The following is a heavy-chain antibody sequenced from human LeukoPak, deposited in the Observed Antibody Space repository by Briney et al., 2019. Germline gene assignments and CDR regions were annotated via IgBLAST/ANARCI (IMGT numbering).Heavy chain of an antibody. Sequence: GGSLRLSCAASGFTLSSYAMSWVRQAPGKGLEWVSAIDVTTGGSYYADSVKGRFTISRDTFQNTLYLQLNSLRVDDTAVYYCAKVNYYQPYFWGQGTLVTVST. CDR2: IDVTTGGS. V-gene: IGHV3-23*01. CDR3: AKVNYYQPYF. J-gene: IGHJ4*02. D-gene: IGHD2-2*01. CDR1: GFTLSSYA.